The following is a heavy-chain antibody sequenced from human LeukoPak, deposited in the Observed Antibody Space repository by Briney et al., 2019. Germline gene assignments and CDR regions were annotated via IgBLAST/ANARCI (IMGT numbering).Heavy chain of an antibody. CDR1: GESLSKYY. CDR3: ASSVGSTDY. Sequence: SETLSLTCAVYGESLSKYYWTWIRQSPGRGLEWIGEINHRGSTNLNPSLKSRVILSVDTSKHQFSLELTSVTAADAAVYYCASSVGSTDYWGQGTLVTVSS. J-gene: IGHJ4*02. V-gene: IGHV4-34*01. D-gene: IGHD1-26*01. CDR2: INHRGST.